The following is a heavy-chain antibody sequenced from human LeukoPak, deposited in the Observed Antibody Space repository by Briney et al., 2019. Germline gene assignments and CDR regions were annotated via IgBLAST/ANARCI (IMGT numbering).Heavy chain of an antibody. CDR2: IIPIFGTA. D-gene: IGHD1-7*01. Sequence: SVKVSCKASGGTFSSYAISWVRQAPGQGLEWMGGIIPIFGTANYAQKFQGRVTITTDESTSTAYMELSSLRSEDTAVYYCAREGAPTGTKWFDPWGQGTLVTVSS. J-gene: IGHJ5*02. CDR1: GGTFSSYA. CDR3: AREGAPTGTKWFDP. V-gene: IGHV1-69*05.